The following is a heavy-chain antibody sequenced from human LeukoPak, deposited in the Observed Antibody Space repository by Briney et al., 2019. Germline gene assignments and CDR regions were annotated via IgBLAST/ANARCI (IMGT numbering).Heavy chain of an antibody. CDR3: TSNGPDGDYSY. CDR1: GYTFTAYY. CDR2: INPNSGAT. J-gene: IGHJ4*02. V-gene: IGHV1-2*02. D-gene: IGHD4-17*01. Sequence: GASVKVSFKASGYTFTAYYMHWVRLAPGQGREWMGWINPNSGATKYTPKFQDTVAMTRDTSISTAYLELSRLRSDDTAVYYCTSNGPDGDYSYWGQGTLVTVSS.